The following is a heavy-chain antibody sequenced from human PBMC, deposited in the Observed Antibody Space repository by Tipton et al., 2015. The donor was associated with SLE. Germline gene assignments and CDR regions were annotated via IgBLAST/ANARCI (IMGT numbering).Heavy chain of an antibody. Sequence: SLRLSCAVSGGSISSSNWWSWVRQPPGKGLEWIGEIYHSGSTNYNPSLKSRVTISVDKSKNQFSLKLSSVTAADTAVYYCARAPLMGKVYYFDYWGQGTLVTVSP. CDR3: ARAPLMGKVYYFDY. V-gene: IGHV4-4*02. CDR2: IYHSGST. D-gene: IGHD3-16*01. J-gene: IGHJ4*02. CDR1: GGSISSSNW.